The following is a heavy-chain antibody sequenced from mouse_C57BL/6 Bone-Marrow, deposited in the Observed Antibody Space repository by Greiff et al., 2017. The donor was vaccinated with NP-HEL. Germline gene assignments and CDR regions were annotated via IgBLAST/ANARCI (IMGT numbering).Heavy chain of an antibody. J-gene: IGHJ1*03. V-gene: IGHV14-4*01. CDR1: GFNIKDDY. Sequence: EVQLQQSGAELVRPGASVKLSCTASGFNIKDDYMHWVKQRPEQGLEWIGWIDPENGDTEYASKFQGKATITADTSSNTAYLQLSSLTSEDTAVYYCTTGDGPDVWGTGTTVTVSS. CDR2: IDPENGDT. CDR3: TTGDGPDV. D-gene: IGHD2-3*01.